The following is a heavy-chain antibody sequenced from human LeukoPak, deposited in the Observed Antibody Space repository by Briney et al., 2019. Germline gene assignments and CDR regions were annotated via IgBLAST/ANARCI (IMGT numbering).Heavy chain of an antibody. CDR3: ARETSQKGAHYMDV. D-gene: IGHD3-16*01. CDR2: IYYSGST. J-gene: IGHJ6*03. CDR1: GGSISSYY. Sequence: SETLSLTCTVSGGSISSYYWSWIRQPPGKGLEYIGYIYYSGSTNYNPSLKSRLTISVDTSKNQFSLKPSSVTAADTAVYYCARETSQKGAHYMDVWGKGTTVTISS. V-gene: IGHV4-59*01.